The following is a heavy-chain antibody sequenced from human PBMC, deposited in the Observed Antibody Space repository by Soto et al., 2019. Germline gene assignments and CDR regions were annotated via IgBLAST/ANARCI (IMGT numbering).Heavy chain of an antibody. CDR2: IYYSRST. J-gene: IGHJ1*01. Sequence: TCTVSGGSLISAGYYWRWIRQHPGKCLEWIGYIYYSRSTYYHPSLKWRVTISVDTSKDQFSLKLSSVSAADSALYYCARTYSGSYSTLFHHWVQGTLVTFS. CDR1: GGSLISAGYY. CDR3: ARTYSGSYSTLFHH. V-gene: IGHV4-31*03. D-gene: IGHD1-26*01.